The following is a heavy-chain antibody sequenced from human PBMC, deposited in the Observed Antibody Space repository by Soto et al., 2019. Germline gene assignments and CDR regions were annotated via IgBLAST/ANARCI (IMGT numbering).Heavy chain of an antibody. V-gene: IGHV1-18*01. J-gene: IGHJ4*02. CDR1: GYAFTTYG. CDR2: ISAHNGNT. CDR3: ARWRYGDY. Sequence: QVHLVQSGAEVKKPGASVKVSCKGSGYAFTTYGITWVRQAPGQGLEWMGWISAHNGNTNYAQKLQGRVTVTRDTSTSTAYMELRSLRSDDTAVYYCARWRYGDYWGQGSPVTVSS. D-gene: IGHD1-1*01.